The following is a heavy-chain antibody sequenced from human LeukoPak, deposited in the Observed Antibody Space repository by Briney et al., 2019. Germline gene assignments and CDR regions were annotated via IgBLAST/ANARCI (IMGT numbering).Heavy chain of an antibody. CDR1: GYTFTNYD. D-gene: IGHD1-14*01. CDR3: AKHDRTTFGY. Sequence: ASVKVSCKASGYTFTNYDINWVRQATGQEPEWMGYINPNSGETGYSQKFQGRVTITRDTSISTAYMELRSLRSEDTAVYYCAKHDRTTFGYWGQGTLVTVSS. V-gene: IGHV1-8*03. J-gene: IGHJ4*02. CDR2: INPNSGET.